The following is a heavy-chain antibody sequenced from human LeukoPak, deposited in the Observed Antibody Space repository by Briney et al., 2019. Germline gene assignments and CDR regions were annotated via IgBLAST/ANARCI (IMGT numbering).Heavy chain of an antibody. CDR3: VCHYFDY. J-gene: IGHJ4*02. CDR1: GFTFSNAW. CDR2: IKNKADGGTT. Sequence: GGSLRLSCATSGFTFSNAWMSWARQAPGKGLEWVGRIKNKADGGTTDYTVPVKGRFTISRDDAKNTLYLQMDSLISEDTAIYYCVCHYFDYWGQGALVTVSP. V-gene: IGHV3-15*01. D-gene: IGHD3-16*01.